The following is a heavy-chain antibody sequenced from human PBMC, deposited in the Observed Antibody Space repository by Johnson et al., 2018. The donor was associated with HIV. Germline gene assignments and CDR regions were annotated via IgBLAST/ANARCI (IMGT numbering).Heavy chain of an antibody. CDR3: ARAIVVDDDAFDI. CDR2: IHYDGSNK. Sequence: QVQLVESGGGVVQPGRSLRLSCAASGFIFSSYGMHWVRQAPGKGLEWVAFIHYDGSNKYYADSVKGRFTISRDNSKNTLSLQMNILRAEDTAVFYCARAIVVDDDAFDIWGQGTMVTVSS. V-gene: IGHV3-30*03. D-gene: IGHD3-22*01. CDR1: GFIFSSYG. J-gene: IGHJ3*02.